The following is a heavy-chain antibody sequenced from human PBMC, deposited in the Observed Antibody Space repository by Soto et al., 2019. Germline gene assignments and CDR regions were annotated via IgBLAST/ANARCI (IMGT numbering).Heavy chain of an antibody. Sequence: ASVKVSCKASGYTFTGYYMHWVRQAPGQGLEWMGWINASNGSTNYSQKFQGRVTITRDTSMSTAYMELSSLRSEDTAVYYCARDIGYQLLRNWFDPWGQGTLVTVSS. D-gene: IGHD2-2*01. V-gene: IGHV1-2*02. J-gene: IGHJ5*02. CDR2: INASNGST. CDR3: ARDIGYQLLRNWFDP. CDR1: GYTFTGYY.